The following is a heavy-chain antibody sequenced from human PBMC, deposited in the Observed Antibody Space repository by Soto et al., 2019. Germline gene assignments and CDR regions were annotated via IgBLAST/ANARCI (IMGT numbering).Heavy chain of an antibody. J-gene: IGHJ6*02. Sequence: GGSLRLSCAASGFTFSSYSMHWVYQAQGKGLEWVSAIARNSDLYYADSVKGRFTISRDNAQNSVSLQMDSLRAEDTAVYYCAREETAWPLAYGLDVWGQGTTVTVSS. CDR2: IARNSDL. V-gene: IGHV3-21*01. CDR1: GFTFSSYS. D-gene: IGHD2-21*02. CDR3: AREETAWPLAYGLDV.